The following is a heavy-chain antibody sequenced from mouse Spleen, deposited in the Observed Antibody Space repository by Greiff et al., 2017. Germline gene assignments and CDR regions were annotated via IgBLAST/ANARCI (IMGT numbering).Heavy chain of an antibody. V-gene: IGHV5-9-3*01. CDR3: ARYYRGDFDY. D-gene: IGHD1-1*01. J-gene: IGHJ2*01. Sequence: EVQRVESGGGLVKPAGSLKLSCAASGFTFSSYGMSWVRQTPEKRLEWVATISGGGSYTYYPDTVTGRFTISRDNAKNTLYLEMSSLRSEDTAMYYCARYYRGDFDYWGQGTTLTVSS. CDR2: ISGGGSYT. CDR1: GFTFSSYG.